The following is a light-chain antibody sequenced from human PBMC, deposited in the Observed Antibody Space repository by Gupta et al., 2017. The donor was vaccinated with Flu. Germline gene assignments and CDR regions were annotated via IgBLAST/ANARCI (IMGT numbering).Light chain of an antibody. Sequence: QSALTQPRSVSGSPGQSVTISCTGSSSDVINYNYVSWYQHHPGKAPKLMIYSVTMRPSGVPDRFSGSNSGNTASLTISGLQADDEADYYCCSHAGSKKWVFGGGTKLTVL. J-gene: IGLJ3*02. CDR3: CSHAGSKKWV. CDR2: SVT. CDR1: SSDVINYNY. V-gene: IGLV2-11*01.